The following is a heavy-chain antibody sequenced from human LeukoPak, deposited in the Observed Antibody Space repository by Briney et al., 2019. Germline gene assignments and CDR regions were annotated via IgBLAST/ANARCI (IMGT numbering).Heavy chain of an antibody. D-gene: IGHD1-1*01. CDR2: ISSSSSTI. J-gene: IGHJ6*03. CDR3: ARGDRNDWYGYYYYYYMDV. CDR1: GFTFSSYG. V-gene: IGHV3-48*01. Sequence: GGSLRLSCAASGFTFSSYGMTWVRQAPGKGLEWVSYISSSSSTIYYADSVKGRFTISRDNAKNSLYLQLNSLRAEDTAVYYCARGDRNDWYGYYYYYYMDVWGKGTTVTVSS.